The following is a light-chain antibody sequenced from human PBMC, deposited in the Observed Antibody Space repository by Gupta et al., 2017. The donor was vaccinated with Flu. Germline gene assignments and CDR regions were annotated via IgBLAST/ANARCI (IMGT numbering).Light chain of an antibody. V-gene: IGKV4-1*01. CDR2: WAS. CDR1: QSGLYSSYNRNY. Sequence: SLGERATINCKASQSGLYSSYNRNYLAWYQQKPGQPPKVLIYWASTRESGVPDRFVGSGSETDFTLTISNLQADDVALYYCQQDDSPPYTFGQGTKLEIK. J-gene: IGKJ2*01. CDR3: QQDDSPPYT.